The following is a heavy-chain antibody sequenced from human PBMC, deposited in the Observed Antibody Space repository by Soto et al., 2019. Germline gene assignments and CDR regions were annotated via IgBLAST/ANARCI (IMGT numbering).Heavy chain of an antibody. CDR1: GGSISSSSYY. Sequence: QLQLQESGPGLVKPSETLSLTCTVSGGSISSSSYYWGWIRQPPGKGLEWIGSIYYSGSTYYNPSLKSRVTISVDTSKNQFSLKLSSVTAADTAVYYCARPEWLDWDDAFDIWGQGTMVTVSS. CDR3: ARPEWLDWDDAFDI. D-gene: IGHD6-19*01. V-gene: IGHV4-39*01. CDR2: IYYSGST. J-gene: IGHJ3*02.